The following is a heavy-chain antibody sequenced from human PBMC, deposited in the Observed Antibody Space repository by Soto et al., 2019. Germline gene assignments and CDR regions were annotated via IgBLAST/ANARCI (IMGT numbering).Heavy chain of an antibody. CDR2: ISYDGSNK. CDR3: AKADMIVVVIGLDY. J-gene: IGHJ4*02. CDR1: GFTFSSYG. Sequence: QVQLVESGGGVVQPGRSLRLSCAASGFTFSSYGMHWVRQAPGKGLEWVAVISYDGSNKYYADSVKGRFTISRDNSRDPLYLPMNSLRAEDTAVYYCAKADMIVVVIGLDYGGQGTLVTVAS. D-gene: IGHD3-22*01. V-gene: IGHV3-30*18.